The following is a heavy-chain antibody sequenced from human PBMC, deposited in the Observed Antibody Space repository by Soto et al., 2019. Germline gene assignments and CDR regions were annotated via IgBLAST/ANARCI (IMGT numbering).Heavy chain of an antibody. Sequence: SETLSLTCTVSGASISGFYWSWIRKSAGKGLEWIGRIYATGTTDYNPSLKSRVMRSVDTSKKQFSLKLRSVTAADTAVYYCVRDGTKNLRDWFDPWGQGISVTVSS. CDR3: VRDGTKNLRDWFDP. J-gene: IGHJ5*02. D-gene: IGHD1-1*01. V-gene: IGHV4-4*07. CDR1: GASISGFY. CDR2: IYATGTT.